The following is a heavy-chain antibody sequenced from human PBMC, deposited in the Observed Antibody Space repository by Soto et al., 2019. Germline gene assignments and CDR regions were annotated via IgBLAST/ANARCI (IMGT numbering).Heavy chain of an antibody. D-gene: IGHD6-19*01. CDR3: ARDPCIAVAGYYYYYGMDV. CDR2: INSDGSST. V-gene: IGHV3-74*01. J-gene: IGHJ6*01. Sequence: EVQLVESGGGLVQPGGSLRLSCAASGFTFSSYWMHWVRQAPGKGLVWVSRINSDGSSTSYADSVKGRFTISRDNAKKPLYLQMSSLRAEDTAVYYCARDPCIAVAGYYYYYGMDVWGQGTTVTVSS. CDR1: GFTFSSYW.